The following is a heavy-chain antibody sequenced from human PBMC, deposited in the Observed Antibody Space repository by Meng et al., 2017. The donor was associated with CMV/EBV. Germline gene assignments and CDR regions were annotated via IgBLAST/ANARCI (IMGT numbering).Heavy chain of an antibody. V-gene: IGHV4-39*07. CDR3: ARSSGYKAFLDY. J-gene: IGHJ4*02. D-gene: IGHD5-12*01. Sequence: SETLSLTCNVSGASISSMIYYWGWIRQSPGKGLEWIGSIYYSGTTYHSPSFKSRVTLSIDTAKNQSSMSLRSVSVADTAVYYCARSSGYKAFLDYWGLGMQVTVSS. CDR1: GASISSMIYY. CDR2: IYYSGTT.